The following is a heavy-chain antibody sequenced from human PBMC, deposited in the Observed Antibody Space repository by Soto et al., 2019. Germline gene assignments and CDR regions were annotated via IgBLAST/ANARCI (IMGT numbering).Heavy chain of an antibody. CDR1: GDSVSSNSAA. CDR2: TYYKSKWNN. CDR3: TGITWFRGMDV. V-gene: IGHV6-1*01. D-gene: IGHD3-10*01. J-gene: IGHJ6*02. Sequence: TSETLSLTCAISGDSVSSNSAAWNWSRQSPSRGLEWLGRTYYKSKWNNDYALSVKSRITINPDTSKNQFSLHLYSVTPEDTAVYYCTGITWFRGMDVWGQGTPVTVSS.